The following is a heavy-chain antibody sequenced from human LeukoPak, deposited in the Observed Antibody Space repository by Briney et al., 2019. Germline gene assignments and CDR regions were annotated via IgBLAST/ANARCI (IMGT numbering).Heavy chain of an antibody. Sequence: SETQSLTCTVSGGSISSCNYYWDWIRQPPGKGLEWIGTIYYNGKTYYNPSLKSRVTIAVDTSKNQFSLKLSSVTAADTAVYYCARPHSGYDRWYFDLWGRGTLVTVSS. CDR2: IYYNGKT. D-gene: IGHD5-12*01. CDR3: ARPHSGYDRWYFDL. CDR1: GGSISSCNYY. V-gene: IGHV4-39*07. J-gene: IGHJ2*01.